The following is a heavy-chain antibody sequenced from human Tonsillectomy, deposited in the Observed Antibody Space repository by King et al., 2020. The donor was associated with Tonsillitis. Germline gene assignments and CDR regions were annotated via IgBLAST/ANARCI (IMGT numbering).Heavy chain of an antibody. CDR1: GFTFSNYA. V-gene: IGHV3-23*04. D-gene: IGHD1-26*01. Sequence: VQLVESGGGLVQPGGSLRLSCAASGFTFSNYAMSWVRQAPGKGLEWVSAISGSGGNTYYADSVKGRFTISRDNSKNTLYLQMNSLRAEDTAVYYCAKGRVNSGSYYGPFDYWGQGTLVTVSA. CDR2: ISGSGGNT. J-gene: IGHJ4*02. CDR3: AKGRVNSGSYYGPFDY.